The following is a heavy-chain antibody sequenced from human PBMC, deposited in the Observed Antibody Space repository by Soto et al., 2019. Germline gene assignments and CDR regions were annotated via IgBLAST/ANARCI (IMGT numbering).Heavy chain of an antibody. V-gene: IGHV1-18*01. D-gene: IGHD1-26*01. Sequence: ASVKVSCKASGYTFTSYGISWVRQAPGQGLGWMGWISAYNGNTNYAQKLQGRVTMTTDTSTSTVYMELRSLRSDDTAVYYCARASGSSYWFDPWGQGTLVTVSS. CDR2: ISAYNGNT. J-gene: IGHJ5*02. CDR3: ARASGSSYWFDP. CDR1: GYTFTSYG.